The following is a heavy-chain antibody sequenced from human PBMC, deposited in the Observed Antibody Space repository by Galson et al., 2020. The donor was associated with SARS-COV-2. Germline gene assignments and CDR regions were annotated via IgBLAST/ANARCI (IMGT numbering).Heavy chain of an antibody. V-gene: IGHV1-2*02. Sequence: GESLKISCEAYGYTFTGYYMHWVRQAPGQGLEWMGWINPNSGGTNYAQKFQGRVTMTRDTSISTAYMELSRLRSDDTAVYYCAREVVVPAAVEVYYYYYGMDVWGQGTTVTVSS. CDR2: INPNSGGT. J-gene: IGHJ6*02. D-gene: IGHD2-2*01. CDR1: GYTFTGYY. CDR3: AREVVVPAAVEVYYYYYGMDV.